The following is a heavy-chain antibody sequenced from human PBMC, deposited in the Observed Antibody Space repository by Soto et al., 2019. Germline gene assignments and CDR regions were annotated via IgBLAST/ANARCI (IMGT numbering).Heavy chain of an antibody. J-gene: IGHJ4*02. V-gene: IGHV4-59*01. Sequence: PSETLSLTCSVSGCSISGYYWSWIRQTPEKGLEWIGYIYYSGSTNYNPSLKSRVTMLIDMSKNQFSLKLTSVCAADTAVYYCAAAPRYWGQGILVTVSS. CDR3: AAAPRY. CDR2: IYYSGST. D-gene: IGHD2-15*01. CDR1: GCSISGYY.